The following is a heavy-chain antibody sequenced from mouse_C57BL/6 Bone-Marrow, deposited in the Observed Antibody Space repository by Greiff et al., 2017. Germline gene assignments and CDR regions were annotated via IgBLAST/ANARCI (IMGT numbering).Heavy chain of an antibody. V-gene: IGHV5-4*01. D-gene: IGHD1-2*01. J-gene: IGHJ4*01. CDR3: ARDRTTAFYAMDY. Sequence: EVQGVESGGGLVKPGGSLKLSCAASGFTFSSYAMSWVRQTPEKRLEWVATISDGGSYTYYPDNVKGRFTISRDNAKNNLYLQMSHLKSEDTAMYYCARDRTTAFYAMDYWGQGTSVTVSS. CDR1: GFTFSSYA. CDR2: ISDGGSYT.